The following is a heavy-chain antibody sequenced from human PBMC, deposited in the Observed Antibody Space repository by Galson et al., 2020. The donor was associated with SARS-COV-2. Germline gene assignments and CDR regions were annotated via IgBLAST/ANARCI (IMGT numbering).Heavy chain of an antibody. CDR1: GGSISSSSYY. CDR3: ARRGQWDYDSSGYHRGFDP. V-gene: IGHV4-39*01. Sequence: SETLSLTCTVSGGSISSSSYYWGWIRQPPGKGLEWIGSIYYSGSTYYNPSLKSRVTISVDTSKNQFSLKLSSVTAADTAVYYCARRGQWDYDSSGYHRGFDPWGQGTLVTVSS. D-gene: IGHD3-22*01. CDR2: IYYSGST. J-gene: IGHJ5*02.